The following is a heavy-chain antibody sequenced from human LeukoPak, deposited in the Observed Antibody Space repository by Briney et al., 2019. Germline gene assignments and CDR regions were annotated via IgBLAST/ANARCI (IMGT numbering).Heavy chain of an antibody. V-gene: IGHV3-9*01. D-gene: IGHD6-13*01. Sequence: GGSLRLSCAASGFTFDDYAMHWVRQAPGKGLEWVSGISWNSGSIGYADSVKGRFTISRDNAKNSLYLQMNSLRAEDTAVYYCARVGYSSSPPHDAFDIWGQGTMVTVSS. CDR1: GFTFDDYA. CDR2: ISWNSGSI. J-gene: IGHJ3*02. CDR3: ARVGYSSSPPHDAFDI.